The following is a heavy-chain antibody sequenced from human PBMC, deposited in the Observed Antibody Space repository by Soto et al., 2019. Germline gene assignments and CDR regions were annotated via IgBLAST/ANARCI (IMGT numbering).Heavy chain of an antibody. J-gene: IGHJ6*02. V-gene: IGHV3-49*03. D-gene: IGHD5-12*01. CDR3: TRESEYSGYDSIWYLSNYGMDV. CDR1: GFTFGDYA. CDR2: IRSKAYGGTT. Sequence: GGSLRLSCTASGFTFGDYAMSWFRQAPGKGLEWVGFIRSKAYGGTTEYAASVKGRFTISRDDSKSIAYLQMNSLKTEDTAVYYCTRESEYSGYDSIWYLSNYGMDVWGQGTTVTVSS.